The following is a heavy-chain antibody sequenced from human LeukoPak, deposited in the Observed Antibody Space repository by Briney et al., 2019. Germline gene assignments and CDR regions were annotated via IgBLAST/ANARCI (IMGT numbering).Heavy chain of an antibody. J-gene: IGHJ4*02. Sequence: PGGSLRLSCAASGFTFSSYSMNWVRRAPGKGLEWVSFISTSGSYIYYADSVKGRFTISRDNAKNSLYLQMNSLRAEDTAVYYCARGESIAVAPPDYWGQGTLVTVSS. CDR1: GFTFSSYS. CDR3: ARGESIAVAPPDY. CDR2: ISTSGSYI. D-gene: IGHD6-19*01. V-gene: IGHV3-21*01.